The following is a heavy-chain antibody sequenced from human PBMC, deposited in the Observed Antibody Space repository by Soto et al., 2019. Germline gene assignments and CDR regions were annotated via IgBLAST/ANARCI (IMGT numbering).Heavy chain of an antibody. CDR1: GCSISSYY. CDR2: IYTSGST. Sequence: XETLSLTCTVAGCSISSYYWSWIRQPAGKGLEWIGRIYTSGSTNYNPSLKSRVTMSVDTSKNQFSLKLSSVTAADTDVYYCARVAAGAAAQGGYYYGMDVWGQGTTVTVSS. CDR3: ARVAAGAAAQGGYYYGMDV. V-gene: IGHV4-4*07. J-gene: IGHJ6*02. D-gene: IGHD6-13*01.